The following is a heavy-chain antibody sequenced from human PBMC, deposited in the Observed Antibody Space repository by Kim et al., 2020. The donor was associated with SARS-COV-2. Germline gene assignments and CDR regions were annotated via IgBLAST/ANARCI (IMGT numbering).Heavy chain of an antibody. CDR2: SGGDI. V-gene: IGHV3-66*01. CDR3: ASGRFDY. Sequence: SGGDIYSADSVKGRFTISRDNSKNTLYLQMNSLRADDTALYYCASGRFDYWGQGTLVTVSS. J-gene: IGHJ4*02.